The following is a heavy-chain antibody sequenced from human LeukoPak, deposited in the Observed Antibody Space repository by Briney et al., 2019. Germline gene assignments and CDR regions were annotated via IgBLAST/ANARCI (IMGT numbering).Heavy chain of an antibody. J-gene: IGHJ6*04. CDR3: ARDRIAVGGVMDYYYGMDV. CDR1: GFTFSSYA. CDR2: ISGSGGST. Sequence: GASLRLSCAASGFTFSSYAMSWVRQAPGKGLEWVSAISGSGGSTYYADSVKGRFTISRDNSKNTLYLQMNSLRAEDTAVYYCARDRIAVGGVMDYYYGMDVWGKGTTVTVSS. V-gene: IGHV3-23*01. D-gene: IGHD3-16*01.